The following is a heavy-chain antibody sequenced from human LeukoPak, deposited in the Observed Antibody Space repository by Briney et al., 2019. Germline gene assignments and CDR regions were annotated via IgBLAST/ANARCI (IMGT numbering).Heavy chain of an antibody. CDR1: GFTFSIYD. D-gene: IGHD6-13*01. Sequence: GGSLRLSCAASGFTFSIYDMHWVRQATGKGLEWVSAIGTAGDTYYPGSVKGRFTISRENAKNSLYLQMNSLRAGDTAVYYCARGFGAAGNDAFDIWGQGTMVTVSS. CDR2: IGTAGDT. CDR3: ARGFGAAGNDAFDI. V-gene: IGHV3-13*01. J-gene: IGHJ3*02.